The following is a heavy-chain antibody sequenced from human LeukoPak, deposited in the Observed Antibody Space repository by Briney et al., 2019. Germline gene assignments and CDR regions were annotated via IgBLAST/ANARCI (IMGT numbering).Heavy chain of an antibody. V-gene: IGHV4-59*01. D-gene: IGHD5-24*01. CDR3: ARGGGGGYNFDY. Sequence: SETLSLTCAVYGGSFSGYYWSWIRQPPGKGLEWIGYIYYSGSTNYNPSLKSRVTISIDTSKNQFSLKLSSVTAADTAVYYCARGGGGGYNFDYWGQGTLVTGSS. CDR2: IYYSGST. CDR1: GGSFSGYY. J-gene: IGHJ4*02.